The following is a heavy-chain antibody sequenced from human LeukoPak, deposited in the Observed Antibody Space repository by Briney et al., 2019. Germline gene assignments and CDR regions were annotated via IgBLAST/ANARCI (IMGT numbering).Heavy chain of an antibody. CDR3: ARRRARHGYGDYV. D-gene: IGHD4-17*01. CDR2: IYYSGST. CDR1: GGSISSSSYY. J-gene: IGHJ4*02. Sequence: PSETLSLTCTVSGGSISSSSYYWGWIRQPPGKGLEWIGSIYYSGSTYYNPSLKSRVTISVDTSKNQFSLKLSSVTAADTAVYYCARRRARHGYGDYVWGQGTLVTVSS. V-gene: IGHV4-39*01.